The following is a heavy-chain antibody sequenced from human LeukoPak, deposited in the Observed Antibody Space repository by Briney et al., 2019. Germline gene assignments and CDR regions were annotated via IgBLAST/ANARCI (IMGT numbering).Heavy chain of an antibody. CDR2: INHSGST. D-gene: IGHD3-10*01. CDR3: ATLSLGVDAFDI. V-gene: IGHV4-34*01. Sequence: SETLSLTCAVYGGSFSGYYWSWIRQPPGKGLEWIGEINHSGSTNYNPSLKSRVTISVDTSKNQFSLKLSSVTAADTAVYYCATLSLGVDAFDIWGQGTMVTVSS. J-gene: IGHJ3*02. CDR1: GGSFSGYY.